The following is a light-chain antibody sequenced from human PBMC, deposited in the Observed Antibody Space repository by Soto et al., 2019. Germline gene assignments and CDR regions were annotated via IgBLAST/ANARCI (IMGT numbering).Light chain of an antibody. CDR2: AAS. Sequence: DIQMTQSPSSLSASVGDRVTITCRASQSISNHLNWYQQKPGKAPKLLIYAASSLRSGVPSRFGGSGSGTDFTLTITSLRPEDFAAYYCQQSYSTPRTCGQGAKLEIK. V-gene: IGKV1-39*01. J-gene: IGKJ2*01. CDR3: QQSYSTPRT. CDR1: QSISNH.